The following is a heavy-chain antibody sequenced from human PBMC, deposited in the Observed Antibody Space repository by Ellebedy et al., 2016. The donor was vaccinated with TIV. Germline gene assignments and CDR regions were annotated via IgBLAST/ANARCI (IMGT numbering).Heavy chain of an antibody. V-gene: IGHV3-9*01. D-gene: IGHD2-2*03. CDR3: AKDNGFLALHY. CDR2: ITWRGNPM. J-gene: IGHJ4*02. Sequence: GGSLRLXXVVSGFNVDDFAMYWVRQIPGKGLEWVAGITWRGNPMGYGDAVKGRFTISRDTAEKSLYLQMDSLGVEDTAKYYCAKDNGFLALHYWGQGTLVTVSS. CDR1: GFNVDDFA.